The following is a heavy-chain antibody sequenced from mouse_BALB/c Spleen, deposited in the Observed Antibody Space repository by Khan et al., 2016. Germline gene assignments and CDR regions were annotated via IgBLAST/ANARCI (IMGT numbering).Heavy chain of an antibody. CDR1: GYTFTDYA. Sequence: LEVSGPELVRPGVSVKISCKGSGYTFTDYAMHWVKQSHAKSLEWIGVISTYSGNTNYNQKFKGKATMTVDKSSSTAYMELARLTSEDSAIXYCARPGLRRGAWFAYWGQGTLVTVSA. CDR2: ISTYSGNT. CDR3: ARPGLRRGAWFAY. V-gene: IGHV1S137*01. J-gene: IGHJ3*01. D-gene: IGHD2-2*01.